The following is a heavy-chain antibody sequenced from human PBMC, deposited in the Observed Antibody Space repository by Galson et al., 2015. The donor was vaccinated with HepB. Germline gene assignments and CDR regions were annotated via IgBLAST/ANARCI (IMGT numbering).Heavy chain of an antibody. CDR3: AKDISYYYDSSGYYFFDY. CDR2: ISGSGGST. CDR1: GFTFSSYA. V-gene: IGHV3-23*01. J-gene: IGHJ4*02. D-gene: IGHD3-22*01. Sequence: SLRLSCAASGFTFSSYAMSWVRLAPGKGLEWVSAISGSGGSTYYADSVKGRFTISRDNSKNTLYLQMNSLRAEDTAVYYCAKDISYYYDSSGYYFFDYWGQGTLVTVSS.